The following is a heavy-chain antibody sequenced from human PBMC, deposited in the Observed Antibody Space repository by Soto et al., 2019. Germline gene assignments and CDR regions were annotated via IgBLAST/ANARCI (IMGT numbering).Heavy chain of an antibody. CDR3: ARDFDYFDY. CDR2: IYYTGRT. CDR1: GGSVSSGSYY. Sequence: SETLSLTCTVSGGSVSSGSYYWSWIRQPPGKGLEWIGYIYYTGRTNYSPSLKSRVTISVDTSKNQFSLELSSVTAADTAVYYCARDFDYFDYWGQGTLVTVSS. D-gene: IGHD3-3*01. V-gene: IGHV4-61*01. J-gene: IGHJ4*02.